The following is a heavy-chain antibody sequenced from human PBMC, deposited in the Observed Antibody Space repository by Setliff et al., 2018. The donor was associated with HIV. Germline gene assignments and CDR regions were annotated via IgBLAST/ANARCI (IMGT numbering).Heavy chain of an antibody. CDR1: GGSISSYY. D-gene: IGHD3-10*01. J-gene: IGHJ6*03. CDR2: IYYSGST. CDR3: ARPRSGTYRGHYYYYMDV. Sequence: SETLSLTCTVSGGSISSYYWSWIRQPPGRGLEWIGYIYYSGSTNYNPSLKSRVTISVDPSKNQFSLKLSSVTAADTAVYYCARPRSGTYRGHYYYYMDVWGKGTTVTVSS. V-gene: IGHV4-59*01.